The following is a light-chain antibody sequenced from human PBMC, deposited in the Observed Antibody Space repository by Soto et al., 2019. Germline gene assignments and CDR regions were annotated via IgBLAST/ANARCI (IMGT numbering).Light chain of an antibody. V-gene: IGKV1-9*01. CDR2: AAS. Sequence: DIQMTQSPSSLSASIGDSVTITCRASQTIIGYLNWYQQKPGKAPRLLINAASNLQSGVPSRFSGSGSGTEFTLTISSLQPEDFATYSCQQLNSYPLTFGGGTKVDIK. J-gene: IGKJ4*01. CDR1: QTIIGY. CDR3: QQLNSYPLT.